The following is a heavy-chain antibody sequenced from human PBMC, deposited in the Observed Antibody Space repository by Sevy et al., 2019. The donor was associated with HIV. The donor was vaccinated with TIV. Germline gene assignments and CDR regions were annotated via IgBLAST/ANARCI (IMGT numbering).Heavy chain of an antibody. CDR3: ARRAYGSXHYFXX. CDR2: IYYRGNT. V-gene: IGHV4-39*02. Sequence: SETLSLTCSXXXXXITSXXYYWGWIRQPPGKGLEWIGIIYYRGNTYYNPSLKSRVTIFVDTSKNHFSLKLTSVTAADTAFYYCARRAYGSXHYFXXWGQGTLVTVSS. CDR1: XXXITSXXYY. D-gene: IGHD2-15*01. J-gene: IGHJ4*02.